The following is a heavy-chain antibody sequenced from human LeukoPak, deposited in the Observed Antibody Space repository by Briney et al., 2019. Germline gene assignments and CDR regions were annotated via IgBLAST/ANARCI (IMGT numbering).Heavy chain of an antibody. D-gene: IGHD6-13*01. CDR2: IYSGGST. CDR1: GFTVSSNY. CDR3: ASRYSSSWYSYYYYGMDV. Sequence: GGSLRLSCAASGFTVSSNYMSWVCQAPGKGLEWVSVIYSGGSTYYADSVKGRFTISRDNSKNTLYLQMNSLRAEDTAVYYCASRYSSSWYSYYYYGMDVWGQGTTVTVSS. J-gene: IGHJ6*02. V-gene: IGHV3-66*01.